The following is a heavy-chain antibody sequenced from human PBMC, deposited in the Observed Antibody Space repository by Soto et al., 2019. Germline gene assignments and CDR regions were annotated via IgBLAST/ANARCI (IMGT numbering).Heavy chain of an antibody. CDR2: ISGSGGST. V-gene: IGHV3-23*01. J-gene: IGHJ4*02. Sequence: GGPLRLSCAPSGFTFSRYAMSWVRQAPGKGLEWVSAISGSGGSTYYADSVKGRFTISRDNSKNTLYLQMNSLRAEDTAVYYCAAAGRSSSPDYWVQGALVTVSS. CDR3: AAAGRSSSPDY. CDR1: GFTFSRYA. D-gene: IGHD6-6*01.